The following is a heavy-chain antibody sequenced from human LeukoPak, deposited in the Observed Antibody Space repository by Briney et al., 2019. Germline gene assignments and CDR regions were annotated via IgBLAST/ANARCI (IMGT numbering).Heavy chain of an antibody. J-gene: IGHJ4*02. Sequence: GGSLRLSCAASGFTFSSYSMNWVRQAPGKGLEWVSSISSSSSYIYYADSVKGRFTISRDNAKNSLYLQMNSLRAEDTAVYYCARDFELVVPAANSFDYWGQGTLVTVCS. CDR2: ISSSSSYI. D-gene: IGHD2-2*01. CDR3: ARDFELVVPAANSFDY. V-gene: IGHV3-21*01. CDR1: GFTFSSYS.